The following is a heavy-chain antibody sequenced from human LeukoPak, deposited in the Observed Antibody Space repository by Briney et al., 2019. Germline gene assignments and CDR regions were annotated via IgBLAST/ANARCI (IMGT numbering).Heavy chain of an antibody. V-gene: IGHV4-4*09. CDR3: ARHGGTARVYFDY. CDR2: IYTSGST. Sequence: SETLSLTCTVSGGSISSYYWSWIRQPPGKGREWIGYIYTSGSTNYNPSLKSRVTISVDTSKNQFSLKLSSVTAADTAVYYCARHGGTARVYFDYWGQGTLVTVSS. CDR1: GGSISSYY. D-gene: IGHD6-6*01. J-gene: IGHJ4*02.